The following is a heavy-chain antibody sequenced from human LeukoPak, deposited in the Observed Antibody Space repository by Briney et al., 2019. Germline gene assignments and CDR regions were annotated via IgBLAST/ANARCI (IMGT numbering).Heavy chain of an antibody. CDR1: GYTFTNYG. D-gene: IGHD3-10*01. V-gene: IGHV1-18*01. CDR2: INTYNGHT. J-gene: IGHJ4*02. Sequence: ASVKVSCKASGYTFTNYGISWVRQAPGQGREWRGGINTYNGHTDYTQKLQGRVAMTTDTSTSTAYMELRSLRSDDTAVYYCARALYGSGTYSFDYWGQGTLVTVSS. CDR3: ARALYGSGTYSFDY.